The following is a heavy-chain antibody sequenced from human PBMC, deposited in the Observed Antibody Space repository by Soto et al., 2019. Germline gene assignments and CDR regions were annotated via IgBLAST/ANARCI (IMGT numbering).Heavy chain of an antibody. D-gene: IGHD2-2*01. Sequence: VSCKVSGYTLTELSMHWVRQAPGKGLEWMGGFDPEDGETIYAQKFQGRVTMTEDTSTDTAYMELSSLRSEDTAVYYCATDLQYCSSTSCSDYWGKGTLVTVST. V-gene: IGHV1-24*01. CDR3: ATDLQYCSSTSCSDY. CDR1: GYTLTELS. CDR2: FDPEDGET. J-gene: IGHJ4*02.